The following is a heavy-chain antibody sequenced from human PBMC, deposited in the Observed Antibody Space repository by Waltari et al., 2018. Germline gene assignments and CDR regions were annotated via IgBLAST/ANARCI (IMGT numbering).Heavy chain of an antibody. CDR1: GFTFSSYG. CDR3: ATRANY. J-gene: IGHJ4*02. V-gene: IGHV3-30*02. CDR2: IRYDGSNK. Sequence: QVQLVESGGGVVQPGGSLRLSCAASGFTFSSYGMHWVRQAPGKGLEWVAFIRYDGSNKYYADSVKGRFTISRDNSKNTLYLQMNSLRAEDTAVYYCATRANYWGQGTLVTVSS.